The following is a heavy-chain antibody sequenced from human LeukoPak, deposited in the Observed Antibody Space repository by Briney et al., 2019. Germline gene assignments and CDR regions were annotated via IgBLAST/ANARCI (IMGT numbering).Heavy chain of an antibody. V-gene: IGHV3-30*02. CDR3: AKDHGSGSYYLFDY. D-gene: IGHD3-10*01. J-gene: IGHJ4*02. Sequence: PGGSLRLSCAASGFTFSSYGMHWVRQAPGKGLEWVAFIRYDGSNKYYADSAKGRFTISRDNSKNTLYLQMNSLRAEDTAVYYCAKDHGSGSYYLFDYWGQGTLVTVSS. CDR2: IRYDGSNK. CDR1: GFTFSSYG.